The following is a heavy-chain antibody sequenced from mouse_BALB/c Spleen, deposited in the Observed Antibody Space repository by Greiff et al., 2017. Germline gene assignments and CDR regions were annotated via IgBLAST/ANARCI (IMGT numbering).Heavy chain of an antibody. CDR1: GFTFTDYY. CDR3: AREGGHWDRMDY. CDR2: IRNKANGYTT. V-gene: IGHV7-3*02. Sequence: EVKLVESGGGLVQPGGSLRLSCATSGFTFTDYYMSWVRQPPGKALEWLGFIRNKANGYTTEYSASVKGRFTISRDNSQSILYLQMNTLRAEDSATYYCAREGGHWDRMDYWGQGTSVTVSS. J-gene: IGHJ4*01. D-gene: IGHD4-1*01.